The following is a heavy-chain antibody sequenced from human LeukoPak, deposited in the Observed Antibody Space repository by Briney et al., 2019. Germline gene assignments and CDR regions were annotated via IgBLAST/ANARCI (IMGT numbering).Heavy chain of an antibody. CDR3: ARLSVGLPADY. Sequence: SETLSLTCTVSGGSVSSSSHYWGWIRQPPGKGLERIGCIHYSGSTYYNPSLQSRLTISVDTSKSQFSLELNSVTAADTAVYYCARLSVGLPADYWGQGTLVTVSS. CDR1: GGSVSSSSHY. D-gene: IGHD1-26*01. CDR2: IHYSGST. V-gene: IGHV4-39*01. J-gene: IGHJ4*02.